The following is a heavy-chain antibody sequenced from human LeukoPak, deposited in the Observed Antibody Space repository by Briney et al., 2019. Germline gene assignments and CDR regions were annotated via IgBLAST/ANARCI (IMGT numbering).Heavy chain of an antibody. D-gene: IGHD3-22*01. CDR3: ARGPPTDYYDSSGFYYVFDY. CDR1: GGSFSGYY. Sequence: ASETLSLTCAVYGGSFSGYYWSCIRQPPGKGLEWIGEINHSGSTNYNPSLKSRVTISVDTSKNQLSLKLSSVTAADTAVYFCARGPPTDYYDSSGFYYVFDYWGQGTLVTVSS. J-gene: IGHJ4*02. V-gene: IGHV4-34*01. CDR2: INHSGST.